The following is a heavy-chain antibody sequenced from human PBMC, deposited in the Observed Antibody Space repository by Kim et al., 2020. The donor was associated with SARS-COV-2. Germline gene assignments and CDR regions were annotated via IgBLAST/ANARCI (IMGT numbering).Heavy chain of an antibody. D-gene: IGHD3-16*01. CDR2: INRNSDST. Sequence: GGSLRLSCAASGFTFGDYVMSWVRQAPGKGLEWVSGINRNSDSTGYAESVKGRLTISRDNAKSSLYLQMKSLRADDTALYYCVRGYAGGPLDFWGHGTLV. CDR3: VRGYAGGPLDF. CDR1: GFTFGDYV. V-gene: IGHV3-20*04. J-gene: IGHJ4*01.